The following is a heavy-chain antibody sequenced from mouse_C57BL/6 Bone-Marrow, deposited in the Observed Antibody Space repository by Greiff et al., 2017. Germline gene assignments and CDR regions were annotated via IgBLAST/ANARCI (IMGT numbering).Heavy chain of an antibody. D-gene: IGHD2-3*01. CDR3: ARWGWLPFDY. CDR2: IYPGSGST. V-gene: IGHV1-55*01. J-gene: IGHJ2*01. CDR1: GYTFASYW. Sequence: QVQLQQPGAELVQPGASVKMSCKASGYTFASYWLTWVKQRPGQGLEWIGDIYPGSGSTNYNEKFKSKATLTVDPSSSTAYMQLSSLTSEDSAVYYCARWGWLPFDYWGQGTTHPVSS.